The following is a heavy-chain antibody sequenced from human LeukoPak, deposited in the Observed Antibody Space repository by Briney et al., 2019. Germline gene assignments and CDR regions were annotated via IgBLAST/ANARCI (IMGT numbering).Heavy chain of an antibody. D-gene: IGHD3-16*02. Sequence: GSSVKVSCQASGYTFTSYAMNWVRQAPGQGLEWMGWINPNTGNPTYAQGFTGRFVFSLDTSVSTAYLQISSLKAEDTAVYYCGRAYQPLGGLSFPDQWGQGTLVTVSS. J-gene: IGHJ5*02. CDR2: INPNTGNP. V-gene: IGHV7-4-1*02. CDR3: GRAYQPLGGLSFPDQ. CDR1: GYTFTSYA.